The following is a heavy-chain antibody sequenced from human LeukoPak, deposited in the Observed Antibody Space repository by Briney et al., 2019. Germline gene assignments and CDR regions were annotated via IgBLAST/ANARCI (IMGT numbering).Heavy chain of an antibody. Sequence: SETLSLTCTVSGGSISGYYWSWVRQSSGKGLEWIANIYDEGNTKKNPSLKSRVTISRDMSKNQVSLKLTSVTAADTAIYYCARHIGAWAFDIWGQGTMVTASS. V-gene: IGHV4-59*08. J-gene: IGHJ3*02. CDR1: GGSISGYY. CDR2: IYDEGNT. CDR3: ARHIGAWAFDI.